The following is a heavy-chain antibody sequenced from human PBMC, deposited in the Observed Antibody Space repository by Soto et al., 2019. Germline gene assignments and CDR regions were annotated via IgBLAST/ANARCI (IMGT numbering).Heavy chain of an antibody. V-gene: IGHV4-4*07. J-gene: IGHJ6*02. CDR2: IYTSGST. CDR3: ARDMGSRRAVARWQTGMDV. Sequence: ETLSLTCTVSGGSISSYYWSWIRQPAGKGLEWIGRIYTSGSTNYNPSLKSRVTMSVDTSKNQFSLKLSSVTAADTAVYYCARDMGSRRAVARWQTGMDVWGQGTTVTVSS. D-gene: IGHD6-19*01. CDR1: GGSISSYY.